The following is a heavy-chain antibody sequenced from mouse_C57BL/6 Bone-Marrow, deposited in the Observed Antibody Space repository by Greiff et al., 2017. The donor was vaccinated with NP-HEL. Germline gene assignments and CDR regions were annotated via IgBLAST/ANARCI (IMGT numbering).Heavy chain of an antibody. J-gene: IGHJ1*03. D-gene: IGHD1-1*01. V-gene: IGHV3-6*01. Sequence: VKLQESGPGLVKPSQSLSLTCSVTGYSITSGYYWNWIRQFPGNKLEWMGYISYDGSNNYNPSLKNRISITRDTSKNQFFLKLNSVTTEDTATYYCATYGSSPPYWYFDVWGTGTTVTVSS. CDR3: ATYGSSPPYWYFDV. CDR2: ISYDGSN. CDR1: GYSITSGYY.